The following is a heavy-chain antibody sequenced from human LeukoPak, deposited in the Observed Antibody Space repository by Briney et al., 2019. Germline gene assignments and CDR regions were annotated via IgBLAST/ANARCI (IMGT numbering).Heavy chain of an antibody. CDR3: ASSPVSPYYFDY. CDR1: GGSISSSNW. J-gene: IGHJ4*02. Sequence: PSGTLSLTCAVSGGSISSSNWWSWVRQPPGKGLEWIGYIYHSGSTYYNPSLKSRVTISVDRSKNQFSLKLSSVTAADTAVYYCASSPVSPYYFDYWGQGTLVTVSS. CDR2: IYHSGST. V-gene: IGHV4-4*02. D-gene: IGHD3-10*01.